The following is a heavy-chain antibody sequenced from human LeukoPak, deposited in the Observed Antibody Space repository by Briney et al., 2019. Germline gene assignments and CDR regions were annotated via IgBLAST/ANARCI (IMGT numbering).Heavy chain of an antibody. Sequence: GGSLRLSCAASGFTVSSNYMSWVRQAPGKGLEWVSVIYSGGSTYYADSVKGRFTISRDNSKNTLYLQMNSLRAEDTAVYYCARGDPHSKQRGDGAQGTLATVPS. CDR1: GFTVSSNY. CDR3: ARGDPHSKQRGD. D-gene: IGHD1/OR15-1a*01. J-gene: IGHJ4*02. CDR2: IYSGGST. V-gene: IGHV3-66*01.